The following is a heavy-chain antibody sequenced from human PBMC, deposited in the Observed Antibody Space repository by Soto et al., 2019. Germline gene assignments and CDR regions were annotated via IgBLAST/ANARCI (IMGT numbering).Heavy chain of an antibody. CDR2: ISSRGSTI. CDR1: GFTFSDYY. V-gene: IGHV3-11*01. J-gene: IGHJ4*02. CDR3: ARDPLETVATPFDY. D-gene: IGHD5-12*01. Sequence: GGSLRLSCAASGFTFSDYYMSWIRQAPGKGLEWISYISSRGSTIYYADSVKGRFTISRDNAKNSLYLQMNSLRAEDTAVYYCARDPLETVATPFDYWGQGTLVTVSS.